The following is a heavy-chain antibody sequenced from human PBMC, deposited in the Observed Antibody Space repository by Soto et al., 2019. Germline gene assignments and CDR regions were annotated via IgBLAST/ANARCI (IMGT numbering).Heavy chain of an antibody. CDR3: STRSSISGDLVDY. V-gene: IGHV4-59*01. CDR1: GVSISSYY. D-gene: IGHD4-17*01. Sequence: NPSETLSLTCSVSGVSISSYYWSWIRQPPGKGLELIGYISYIGSTNYNPSLKSRVTISVDTSKNQFSLNLNSVTAADTAVYFCSTRSSISGDLVDYWGQGTLVTVSS. J-gene: IGHJ4*02. CDR2: ISYIGST.